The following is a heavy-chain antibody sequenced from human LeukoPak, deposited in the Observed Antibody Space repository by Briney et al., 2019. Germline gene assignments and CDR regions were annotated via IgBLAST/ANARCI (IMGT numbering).Heavy chain of an antibody. CDR3: ATIDY. CDR1: GFTFSDYY. V-gene: IGHV3-11*04. Sequence: GGSLRLSCAASGFTFSDYYMSWIRQAPGKGLEWASTIKGTGLTTYYADSVKGRFTISRDNSKNTLYLQMNSLRAEDTAVYYCATIDYWGQGTLVTVSS. CDR2: IKGTGLTT. J-gene: IGHJ4*02.